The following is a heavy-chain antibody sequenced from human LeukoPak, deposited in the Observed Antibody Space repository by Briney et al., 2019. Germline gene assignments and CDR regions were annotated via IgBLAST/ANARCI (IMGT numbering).Heavy chain of an antibody. V-gene: IGHV4-34*01. J-gene: IGHJ5*02. CDR1: GESLNGHY. CDR3: AKNGQTGFSFDP. CDR2: GSDSGGT. Sequence: SETLSLTCAVYGESLNGHYWSWIRQPPGKGLEWIGEGSDSGGTKFNPSLKSRVTISADTSKNQFSLKLTSVTAADTAGYHCAKNGQTGFSFDPWGQGTLVTVSS. D-gene: IGHD1-1*01.